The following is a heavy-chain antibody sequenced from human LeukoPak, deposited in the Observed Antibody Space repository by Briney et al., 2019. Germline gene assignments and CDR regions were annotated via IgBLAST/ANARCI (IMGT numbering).Heavy chain of an antibody. CDR1: GFTFSSYA. D-gene: IGHD3-10*01. CDR3: ARRGGLDADYYYYYMDV. CDR2: ISYDGSNK. V-gene: IGHV3-30*04. Sequence: GGSLRLSCAASGFTFSSYAMHWVRQAPGKGLEWVAVISYDGSNKYYADSVKGRFTISRDNSKNTLYLQMNSLRAEDTAVYYCARRGGLDADYYYYYMDVWGKGTTVTISS. J-gene: IGHJ6*03.